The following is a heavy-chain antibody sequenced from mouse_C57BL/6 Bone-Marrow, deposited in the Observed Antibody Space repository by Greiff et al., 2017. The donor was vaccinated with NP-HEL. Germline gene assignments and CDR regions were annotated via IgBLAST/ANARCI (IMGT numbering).Heavy chain of an antibody. CDR2: ISYDGSN. V-gene: IGHV3-6*01. CDR1: GYSITSGYY. D-gene: IGHD1-1*01. Sequence: EVHLVESGPGLVKPSQSLSLTCSVTGYSITSGYYWNWIRQFPGNKLEWMGYISYDGSNNYNPSLKNRISITRDTSKNQFFLKLNSVTTEDTATYYCASLRSWFAYWGQGTLVTVSA. CDR3: ASLRSWFAY. J-gene: IGHJ3*01.